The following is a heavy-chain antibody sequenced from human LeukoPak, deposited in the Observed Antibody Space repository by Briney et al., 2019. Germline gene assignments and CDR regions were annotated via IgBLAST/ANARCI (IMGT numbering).Heavy chain of an antibody. CDR2: IYYDGSKK. CDR3: ARGQADYFGLDV. J-gene: IGHJ6*02. Sequence: GGSLRLSCAASGFTFSRSGMCWVRQAPGKGLEVMAVIYYDGSKKYYADSVKGRFTISRANSRNTIYLEMNSLRTDDTAVYYCARGQADYFGLDVWGQGTTVTVSS. CDR1: GFTFSRSG. V-gene: IGHV3-33*07.